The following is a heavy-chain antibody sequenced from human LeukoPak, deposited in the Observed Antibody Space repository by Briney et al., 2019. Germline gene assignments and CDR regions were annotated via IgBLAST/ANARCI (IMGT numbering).Heavy chain of an antibody. J-gene: IGHJ5*02. D-gene: IGHD5-18*01. CDR2: IRGSGGST. Sequence: PGGSLRLSCAASGFSFSSYAVGWDRQAPGRGLEWVSAIRGSGGSTYYADSVAGRVTISRDKSKKTPYLQRNSLRAEGTAVYYCAKDVGYSYGARFVWLDPWGQGTLVTVSS. V-gene: IGHV3-23*01. CDR1: GFSFSSYA. CDR3: AKDVGYSYGARFVWLDP.